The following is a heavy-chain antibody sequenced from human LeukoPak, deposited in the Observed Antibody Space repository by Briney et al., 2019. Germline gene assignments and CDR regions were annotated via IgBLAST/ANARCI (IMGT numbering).Heavy chain of an antibody. CDR1: GFTFSNYA. CDR2: ISGSGGST. J-gene: IGHJ2*01. V-gene: IGHV3-23*01. Sequence: GGSLRLSCAASGFTFSNYAMSWVRQAPGKGLEWVSTISGSGGSTYSADSVKGRFTMSRDNSKNTLDLQVKSLTAEDTAVYYWAKDAGNEYWYFDLWGRGTLVTVSS. D-gene: IGHD2-8*01. CDR3: AKDAGNEYWYFDL.